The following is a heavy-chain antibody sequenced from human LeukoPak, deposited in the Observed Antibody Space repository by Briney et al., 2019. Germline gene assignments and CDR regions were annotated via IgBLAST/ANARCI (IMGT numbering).Heavy chain of an antibody. CDR2: IYYSGNT. V-gene: IGHV4-39*07. Sequence: PSETLSLTCTVSGVSISSSSYYWGWIRQPPGKGLEWIGSIYYSGNTYYNPTLKSRVRGSKDTSNNLFSLKLNSVTAADTAVYYCARARDSRGYQFKGFDYWGRGILVTVSS. D-gene: IGHD3-22*01. CDR3: ARARDSRGYQFKGFDY. CDR1: GVSISSSSYY. J-gene: IGHJ4*02.